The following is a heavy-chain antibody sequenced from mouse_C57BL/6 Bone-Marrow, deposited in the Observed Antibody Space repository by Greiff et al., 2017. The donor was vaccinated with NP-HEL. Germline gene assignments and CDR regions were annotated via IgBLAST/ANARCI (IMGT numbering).Heavy chain of an antibody. J-gene: IGHJ2*01. CDR2: IYPRSGNT. V-gene: IGHV1-81*01. CDR3: ARGGTLPPFDY. Sequence: SGAELARPGASVKLSCKASGYTFTSYGISWVKQRTGQGLEWIGEIYPRSGNTYYNEKFKGKATLTADKSSSTAYMELRSLTSEDSAVYFCARGGTLPPFDYWGQGTTLTVSS. CDR1: GYTFTSYG. D-gene: IGHD2-10*01.